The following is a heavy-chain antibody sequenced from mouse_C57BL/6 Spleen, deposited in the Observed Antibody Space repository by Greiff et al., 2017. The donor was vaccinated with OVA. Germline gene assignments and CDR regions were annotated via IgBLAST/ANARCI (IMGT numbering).Heavy chain of an antibody. CDR2: ISNGGGST. Sequence: DVHLVDSGGGLVQPGGSLKLSCAASGFTFSDYYMYWVRQTPEKRLEWVAYISNGGGSTYYPDTVKGRFTISRDNAKNTLYLQMSRLKSEDTAMYYCARGGYSNFYFDVWGTGTTVTVSS. D-gene: IGHD2-5*01. J-gene: IGHJ1*03. V-gene: IGHV5-12*01. CDR1: GFTFSDYY. CDR3: ARGGYSNFYFDV.